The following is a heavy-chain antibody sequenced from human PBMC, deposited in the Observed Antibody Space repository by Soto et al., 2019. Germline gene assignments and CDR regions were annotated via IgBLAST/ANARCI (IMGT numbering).Heavy chain of an antibody. CDR1: GGSISSYH. CDR2: SHYSGGT. J-gene: IGHJ6*02. V-gene: IGHV4-59*01. D-gene: IGHD2-2*01. CDR3: ARDWTIDCRRTGCYGDYYYYGMDV. Sequence: SETPSLTCSVSGGSISSYHWSWIRQPPGKGLEWIGYSHYSGGTNYNPSLKGRVTISVDTSKNQFSLKLSSVTAADTAVYYCARDWTIDCRRTGCYGDYYYYGMDVWGQGTTVTVSS.